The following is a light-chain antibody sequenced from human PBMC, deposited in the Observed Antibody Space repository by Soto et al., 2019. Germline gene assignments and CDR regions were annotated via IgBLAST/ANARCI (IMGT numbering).Light chain of an antibody. CDR1: SSDVGGYNY. Sequence: QSVLTQPASVSGSPGQSITISCTGTSSDVGGYNYVSWYQQHPGKAPKLMIYEVSNRPSGVSNRFSGSKSGNTASLTISGLQTGDEADYYCGSWDSSLSADVFGTGTKVTVL. CDR3: GSWDSSLSADV. J-gene: IGLJ1*01. CDR2: EVS. V-gene: IGLV2-14*01.